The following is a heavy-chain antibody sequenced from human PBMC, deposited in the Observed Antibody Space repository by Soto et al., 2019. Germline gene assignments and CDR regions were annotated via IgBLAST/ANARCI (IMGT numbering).Heavy chain of an antibody. V-gene: IGHV3-21*01. Sequence: LRLSCAASGFTFSSYSMNWVRQAPWKGLEWVSSISSSSSYIYYADSVKGRFTISRDNAKNSLYLQMNSLRAEDTAVYYCARDLGRGYSGYGRYYFDYWGQGTLVTVSA. CDR3: ARDLGRGYSGYGRYYFDY. CDR2: ISSSSSYI. J-gene: IGHJ4*02. CDR1: GFTFSSYS. D-gene: IGHD5-12*01.